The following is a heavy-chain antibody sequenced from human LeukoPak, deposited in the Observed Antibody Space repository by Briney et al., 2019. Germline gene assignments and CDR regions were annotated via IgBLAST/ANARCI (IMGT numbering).Heavy chain of an antibody. D-gene: IGHD3-3*01. Sequence: PSETLSLTCNVSGYSISSVYYWGWIRHPPGKGLECIGRIHHSGRTYYNPSLKSRVAISVDTSKNQFSLKLSSVTAADTAVYYCARDHLANLASRLFDPWGQGTLVTVSS. J-gene: IGHJ5*02. CDR1: GYSISSVYY. CDR3: ARDHLANLASRLFDP. CDR2: IHHSGRT. V-gene: IGHV4-38-2*02.